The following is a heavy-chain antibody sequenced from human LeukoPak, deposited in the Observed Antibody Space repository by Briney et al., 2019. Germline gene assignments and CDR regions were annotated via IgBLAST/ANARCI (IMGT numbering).Heavy chain of an antibody. CDR2: INPNSGGT. CDR3: ARNNQHDY. J-gene: IGHJ4*02. D-gene: IGHD1/OR15-1a*01. Sequence: GASVKLSCKASGYTFTGYYMHWVRQAPGQGLEWMGWINPNSGGTNYAQKLQGRVTMPRDTSISTAYMELSRVRSDDTAVYYCARNNQHDYWGQGTLVTVSS. CDR1: GYTFTGYY. V-gene: IGHV1-2*02.